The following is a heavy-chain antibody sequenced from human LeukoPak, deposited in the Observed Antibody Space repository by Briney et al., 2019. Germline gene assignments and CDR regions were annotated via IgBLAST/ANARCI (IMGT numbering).Heavy chain of an antibody. Sequence: GGSLRLSCAASGFTFDDYAMHWVRQAPGKGLEWVSGISWSSGSIAYADSVKGRFTISRDNAKNSLYLQMNSLRAEDTALYYCAKDKQEGDYYDSSGPFDYWGQGTLVTVSS. V-gene: IGHV3-9*01. J-gene: IGHJ4*02. CDR3: AKDKQEGDYYDSSGPFDY. CDR1: GFTFDDYA. CDR2: ISWSSGSI. D-gene: IGHD3-22*01.